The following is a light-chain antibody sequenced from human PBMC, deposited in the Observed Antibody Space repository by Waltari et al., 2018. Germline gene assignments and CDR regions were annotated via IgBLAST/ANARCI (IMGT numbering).Light chain of an antibody. J-gene: IGKJ2*01. CDR1: PSLLHTNNKNY. CDR3: QQYYSTPNT. V-gene: IGKV4-1*01. Sequence: DIVVTQSPDSLAVSLGGRAPINCQSSPSLLHTNNKNYLAWYHLRPGQPPKLLIYWASTRESGVPGRFSGSGSGTDFTLTISGLQAEDVAVYYCQQYYSTPNTFGQGTKLEIK. CDR2: WAS.